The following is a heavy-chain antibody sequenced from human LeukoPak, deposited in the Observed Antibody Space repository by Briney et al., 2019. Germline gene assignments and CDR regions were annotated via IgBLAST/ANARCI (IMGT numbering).Heavy chain of an antibody. CDR2: ISAYNGNT. D-gene: IGHD6-13*01. Sequence: ASVKVSCKASGYTFTSYGISWVRQAPGQGLEWMGWISAYNGNTNYAQKLQGRVTMTRDTSTSTVYMELSSLRSEDTAVYYCAREDSSSHGEEGGLTRWGQGTLVTVSS. J-gene: IGHJ4*02. CDR3: AREDSSSHGEEGGLTR. CDR1: GYTFTSYG. V-gene: IGHV1-18*01.